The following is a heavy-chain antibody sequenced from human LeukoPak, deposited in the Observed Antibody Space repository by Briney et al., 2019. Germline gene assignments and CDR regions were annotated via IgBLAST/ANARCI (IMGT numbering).Heavy chain of an antibody. CDR2: IRSKANNYAT. CDR1: GFTFSVSA. CDR3: TTTGDTIYDAFDI. Sequence: GGSLIVSCAASGFTFSVSAMHWVRQASGKGLEWVGRIRSKANNYATAYAASVKGRFTISRDDSKNTAYLQMNSLKTEDTAVYYCTTTGDTIYDAFDIWGQGTMVTVSS. D-gene: IGHD3-3*01. J-gene: IGHJ3*02. V-gene: IGHV3-73*01.